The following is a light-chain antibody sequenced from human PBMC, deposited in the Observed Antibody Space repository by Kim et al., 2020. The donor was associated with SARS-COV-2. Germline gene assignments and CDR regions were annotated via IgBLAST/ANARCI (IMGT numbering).Light chain of an antibody. V-gene: IGLV1-44*01. CDR1: SSNIGSNT. Sequence: QSVLTQPPSASGTPGQRVTISCSGSSSNIGSNTVNWYQQLPGTAPKLLIYSYNQRPSGVPDRFSGSKSGTSASLAISGLQSEDEADYYCATWDDSLNGVVIGGGTKVTVL. CDR2: SYN. J-gene: IGLJ2*01. CDR3: ATWDDSLNGVV.